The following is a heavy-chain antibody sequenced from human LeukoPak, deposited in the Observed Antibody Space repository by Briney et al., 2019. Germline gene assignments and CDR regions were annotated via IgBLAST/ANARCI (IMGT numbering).Heavy chain of an antibody. CDR3: AKEGAYPIITYDS. V-gene: IGHV3-7*01. CDR2: IKQDGNET. CDR1: GFTFSRYW. J-gene: IGHJ5*01. Sequence: VGSLRLSCAASGFTFSRYWMNWVRQAPGKGIEWVANIKQDGNETYYVDSVKGRFSISRDNAKNSLFLQMDSLRAEDTAVYYCAKEGAYPIITYDSWGQGALVTVSS. D-gene: IGHD3-10*01.